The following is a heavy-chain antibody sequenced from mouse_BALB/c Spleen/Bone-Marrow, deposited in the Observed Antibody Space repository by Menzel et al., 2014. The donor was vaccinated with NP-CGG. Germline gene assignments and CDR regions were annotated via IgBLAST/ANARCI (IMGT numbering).Heavy chain of an antibody. J-gene: IGHJ4*01. CDR2: IYPGDGDT. V-gene: IGHV1-80*01. Sequence: QVQPKDSGAELVRPGSSVKISCKASGYTFSNYWMNWMKQRPGQGLEWIGQIYPGDGDTNYIGKFTGKATLTADESSSTAYMQLSSLTSEDSAVYFCASRGDYSYAMDYWGQGTSVTVSS. CDR1: GYTFSNYW. D-gene: IGHD1-1*01. CDR3: ASRGDYSYAMDY.